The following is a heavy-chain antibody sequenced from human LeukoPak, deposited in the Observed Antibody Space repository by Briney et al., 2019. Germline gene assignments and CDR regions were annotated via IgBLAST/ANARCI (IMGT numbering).Heavy chain of an antibody. CDR2: ISGNGDST. D-gene: IGHD3-10*01. J-gene: IGHJ3*02. CDR1: GFTFSSYA. V-gene: IGHV3-23*01. Sequence: PGGSLRLSCAASGFTFSSYAMSWVRQAPGKGLEWVSTISGNGDSTYYGDSVKGRFTISGDKSKNTLYLQMNSLRAEDTAVYYCAKDPIYYVSGRFDIWGQGTMVTVSS. CDR3: AKDPIYYVSGRFDI.